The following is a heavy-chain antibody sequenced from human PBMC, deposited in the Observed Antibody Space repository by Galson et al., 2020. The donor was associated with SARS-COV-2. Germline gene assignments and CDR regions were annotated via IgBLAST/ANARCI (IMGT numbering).Heavy chain of an antibody. V-gene: IGHV1-8*01. CDR1: GYTFTSYD. D-gene: IGHD3-10*01. Sequence: ASVKVSCKASGYTFTSYDINWVRQATGQGLEWMGWMNPNSGNTGYAQKFQGRVTMTRNTSISTAYMELSSLRSEDTAVYYCARGVLLAMVRGGGFDYWGQGTLVTVSS. CDR2: MNPNSGNT. J-gene: IGHJ4*02. CDR3: ARGVLLAMVRGGGFDY.